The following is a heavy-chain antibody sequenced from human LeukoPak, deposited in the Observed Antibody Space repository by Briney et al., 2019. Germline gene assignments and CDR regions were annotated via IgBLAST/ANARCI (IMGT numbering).Heavy chain of an antibody. CDR3: AKDPSEGGTSGWDDAFDI. CDR2: ISGSGGST. Sequence: GGSLRLSCAASGFTFSSYAMSWVRQAPGKGLEWGSAISGSGGSTYYADSVKGRFTISRDNSKNTLYLQMNSLRAEDTAVYYCAKDPSEGGTSGWDDAFDIWGQGTMVTVSS. D-gene: IGHD2-2*01. J-gene: IGHJ3*02. V-gene: IGHV3-23*01. CDR1: GFTFSSYA.